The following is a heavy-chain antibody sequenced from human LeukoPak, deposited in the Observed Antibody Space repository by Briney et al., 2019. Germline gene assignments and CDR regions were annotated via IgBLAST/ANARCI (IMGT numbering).Heavy chain of an antibody. CDR1: GGTFSSYA. J-gene: IGHJ3*02. CDR3: ATGITIFGVVTHDAFDI. D-gene: IGHD3-3*01. V-gene: IGHV1-69*04. Sequence: EASVKVSCKASGGTFSSYAISWVRQAPGQGLEWMGRIIPILGIANYAQKFQGRVTMTEDTSTDTAYMELSSLRSEDTAVYYCATGITIFGVVTHDAFDIWGRGTMVTVSS. CDR2: IIPILGIA.